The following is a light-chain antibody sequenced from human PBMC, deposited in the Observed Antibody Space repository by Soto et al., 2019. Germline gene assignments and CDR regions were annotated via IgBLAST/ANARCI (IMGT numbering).Light chain of an antibody. Sequence: DIQMTQSPSTLAACVGDRVTLTCRASQIISSWLAWYQQKPGKAPKLLIYKASTLQSGVPSRFSGSGSGTEFTLTISNLQPDDFATYYCQQFNTYSLFAFGPGTKVDIK. CDR2: KAS. CDR3: QQFNTYSLFA. J-gene: IGKJ3*01. V-gene: IGKV1-5*03. CDR1: QIISSW.